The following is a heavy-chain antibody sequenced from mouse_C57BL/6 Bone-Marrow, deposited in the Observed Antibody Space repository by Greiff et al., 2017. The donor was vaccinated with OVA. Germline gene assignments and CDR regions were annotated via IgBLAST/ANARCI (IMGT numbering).Heavy chain of an antibody. CDR3: ARGGYDYPLDY. D-gene: IGHD2-4*01. CDR1: GYSITSGYD. V-gene: IGHV3-1*01. CDR2: ISYSGST. Sequence: EVQRVESGPGMVKPSQSLSLTCTVTGYSITSGYDWHWIRHFPGNKLEWMGYISYSGSTNYNPSLKSRISITHDTSKNHFFLKLNSVTTEDTATYYCARGGYDYPLDYWGQGTTLTVSS. J-gene: IGHJ2*01.